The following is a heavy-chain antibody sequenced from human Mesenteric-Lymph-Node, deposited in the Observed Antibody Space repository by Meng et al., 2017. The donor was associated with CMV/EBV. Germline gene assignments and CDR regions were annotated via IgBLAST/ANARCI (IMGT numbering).Heavy chain of an antibody. J-gene: IGHJ5*02. CDR1: GFTFSSYW. CDR2: INSDGSST. Sequence: GGSLRFSCAASGFTFSSYWMHWVRQAPGKGLVWVSRINSDGSSTSYADSVKGRFTISRDNAKNTLYLQMNSLRAEDTAVYYCARESVVTIFGVVISLNWFDPWGQGTLVTVSS. CDR3: ARESVVTIFGVVISLNWFDP. D-gene: IGHD3-3*01. V-gene: IGHV3-74*01.